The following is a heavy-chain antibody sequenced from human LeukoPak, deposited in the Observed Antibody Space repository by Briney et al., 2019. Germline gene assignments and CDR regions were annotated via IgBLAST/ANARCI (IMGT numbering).Heavy chain of an antibody. CDR2: VSDTGST. D-gene: IGHD4-11*01. Sequence: PSETLSLTCPVSGGSINSDYWSWIRQPPGKGLEWIGYVSDTGSTNYNPSLKSRVTISVDTSKNQFYLKLTSVTAADTAVYYCARTTTTFDDWGHGTLVTVSS. CDR3: ARTTTTFDD. V-gene: IGHV4-59*01. CDR1: GGSINSDY. J-gene: IGHJ4*01.